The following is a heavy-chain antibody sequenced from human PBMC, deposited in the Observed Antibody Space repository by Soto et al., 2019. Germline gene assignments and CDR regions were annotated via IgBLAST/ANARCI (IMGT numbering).Heavy chain of an antibody. CDR3: AREGRDGYNYKDFDY. CDR1: GGSISSSNW. V-gene: IGHV4-4*02. Sequence: PSETLSLTCAVSGGSISSSNWWSWVRQPPGKGLEWIGEIYHSGSTNYNPSLKSRVTISVDKSKNQFSLKLSSVTAADTAVYYCAREGRDGYNYKDFDYWGQGTLVTVS. CDR2: IYHSGST. D-gene: IGHD5-12*01. J-gene: IGHJ4*02.